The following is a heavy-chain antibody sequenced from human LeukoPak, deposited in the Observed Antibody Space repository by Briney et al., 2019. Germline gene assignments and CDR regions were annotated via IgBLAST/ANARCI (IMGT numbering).Heavy chain of an antibody. D-gene: IGHD1-26*01. V-gene: IGHV3-21*01. CDR3: ARYVGAPPGGYYYYMDV. CDR2: ISSSSSYI. J-gene: IGHJ6*03. CDR1: GFTFSSYS. Sequence: GGSLRLSCAASGFTFSSYSMNWVRQAPGKGLEWVSSISSSSSYISYADSVKGRFTISRDNSKNTLYLQMNSLRAEDTAVYYCARYVGAPPGGYYYYMDVWGKGTTVTISS.